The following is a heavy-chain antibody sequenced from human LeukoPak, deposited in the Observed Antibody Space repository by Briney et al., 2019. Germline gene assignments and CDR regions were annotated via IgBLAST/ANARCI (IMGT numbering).Heavy chain of an antibody. J-gene: IGHJ6*03. CDR3: ARTRHGSGSYRYYYYMDV. V-gene: IGHV4-34*01. CDR1: GGSFSGYY. CDR2: INHSGST. Sequence: SETLSLTCAVYGGSFSGYYWSWIRHPPGNGLVSIGEINHSGSTNYNPSLKSRVTISVDTSKNQFSLKLSSVTAAGTAVYYCARTRHGSGSYRYYYYMDVWGKGTTVTVSS. D-gene: IGHD3-10*01.